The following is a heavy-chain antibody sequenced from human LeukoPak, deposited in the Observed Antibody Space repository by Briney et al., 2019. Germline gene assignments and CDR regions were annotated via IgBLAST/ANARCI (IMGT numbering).Heavy chain of an antibody. CDR3: ARDSSSGWETFDY. V-gene: IGHV1-69*04. J-gene: IGHJ4*02. CDR1: GGTFSSYA. Sequence: GASVKVSCKASGGTFSSYAISWVRQAPGQGLEWMGRVIPILGIANYAQKFQGRVTITADKSTSTAYMELSSLRSEDTAVYYCARDSSSGWETFDYRGQGTLVTVSS. D-gene: IGHD6-19*01. CDR2: VIPILGIA.